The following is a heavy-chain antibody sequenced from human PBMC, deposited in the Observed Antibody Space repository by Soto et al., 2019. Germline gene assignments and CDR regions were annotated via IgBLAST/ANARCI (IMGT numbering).Heavy chain of an antibody. CDR3: TTDLGGYPRDFDY. CDR2: IKSKTDGGTT. D-gene: IGHD3-16*01. V-gene: IGHV3-15*01. J-gene: IGHJ4*02. CDR1: GFTFSNAW. Sequence: GGSLRLSCAASGFTFSNAWMSWVRQAPGKGLEWVGRIKSKTDGGTTDYAAPVKGRFTISRDDSKNTLYLQMNSLKTEDTAVYYCTTDLGGYPRDFDYWGQGTLVTVSS.